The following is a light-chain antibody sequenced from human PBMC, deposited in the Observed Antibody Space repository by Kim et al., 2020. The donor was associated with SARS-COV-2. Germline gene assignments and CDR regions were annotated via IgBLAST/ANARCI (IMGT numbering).Light chain of an antibody. CDR3: QQYGTHST. V-gene: IGKV1-5*03. Sequence: DIQMTQSPSVLPASVGDTVTISCRASQSVGLWLAWYQHKPGQVPKLLMDKSSQIHPGVPSRFVGGGSGTHFTLTITSLQPSDFAVYYCQQYGTHSTFGPGTKVDIK. CDR1: QSVGLW. J-gene: IGKJ1*01. CDR2: KSS.